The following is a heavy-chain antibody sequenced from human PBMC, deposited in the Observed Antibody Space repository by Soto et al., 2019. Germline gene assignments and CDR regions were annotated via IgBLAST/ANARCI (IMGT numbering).Heavy chain of an antibody. D-gene: IGHD2-15*01. CDR2: ISYDGSNK. J-gene: IGHJ6*02. V-gene: IGHV3-30-3*01. CDR3: ARNKPRRGGGMDV. CDR1: GFTFSSYA. Sequence: GGSLRLSCAASGFTFSSYAMHWVRQAPGKGLEWVAVISYDGSNKYYADSVKGRFTISRDNSKNTLYLQMNSLRAEDTAVYYCARNKPRRGGGMDVGGQGTTVTVSS.